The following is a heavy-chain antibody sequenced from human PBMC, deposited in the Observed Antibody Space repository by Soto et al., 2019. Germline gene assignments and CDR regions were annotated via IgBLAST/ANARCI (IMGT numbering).Heavy chain of an antibody. Sequence: APVKVSCKASGYTFTSYDINWVRQATGQGLEWMGWMNPNSGNTGYAQKFQGRVTMTRNTSISTAYMELSSLRSEDTAVYYCARGAVEYYDFWSGYYASKFDPWGQGTLVTVSS. J-gene: IGHJ5*02. D-gene: IGHD3-3*01. CDR1: GYTFTSYD. V-gene: IGHV1-8*01. CDR3: ARGAVEYYDFWSGYYASKFDP. CDR2: MNPNSGNT.